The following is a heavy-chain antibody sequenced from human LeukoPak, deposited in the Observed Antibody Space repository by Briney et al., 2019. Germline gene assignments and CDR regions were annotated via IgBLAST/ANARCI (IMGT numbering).Heavy chain of an antibody. CDR2: INHSGST. D-gene: IGHD6-13*01. Sequence: SEALSLTCAVYGGSFSGYYWSWIRQPPGKGLEWIGEINHSGSTNYNPSLKSRVTISVDTSKNQFSLKLSSVTAADTAVYYCARGRGAAAGTRLFDPWGQGTLVTVSS. J-gene: IGHJ5*02. CDR3: ARGRGAAAGTRLFDP. CDR1: GGSFSGYY. V-gene: IGHV4-34*01.